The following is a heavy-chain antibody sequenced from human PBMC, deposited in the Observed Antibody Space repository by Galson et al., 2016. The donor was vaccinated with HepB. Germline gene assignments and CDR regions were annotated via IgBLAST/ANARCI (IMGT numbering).Heavy chain of an antibody. Sequence: SLRLSCAGSGFTFSNAWMSWVRQAPGKGLEWVAGIKQDGSEKYYVDSVKGRFTISRDNAKNSLYVQMDSLRAEDTAVYFCARERFCSSATCYVGDAFHIGGQGTMVTVSS. D-gene: IGHD2-2*01. V-gene: IGHV3-7*05. CDR3: ARERFCSSATCYVGDAFHI. J-gene: IGHJ3*02. CDR1: GFTFSNAW. CDR2: IKQDGSEK.